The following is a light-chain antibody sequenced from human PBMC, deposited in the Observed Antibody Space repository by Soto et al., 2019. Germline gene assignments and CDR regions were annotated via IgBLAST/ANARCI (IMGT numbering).Light chain of an antibody. J-gene: IGKJ5*01. CDR3: QQYGSSPIT. CDR1: QTVTSSY. Sequence: EIVLTQSPGTLSFSPGERATLSWRASQTVTSSYLAWYQQKPGQAPRLLIYGASSRATGIPDRFSGSGAGTDFTLTINRLEPEDFAMYHCQQYGSSPITFGQGTRLEIK. CDR2: GAS. V-gene: IGKV3-20*01.